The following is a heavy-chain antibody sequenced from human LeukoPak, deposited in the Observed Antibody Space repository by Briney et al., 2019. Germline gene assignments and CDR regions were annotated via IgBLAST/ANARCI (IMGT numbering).Heavy chain of an antibody. CDR3: VVVVVAATFSGMDV. CDR2: IYYSGST. D-gene: IGHD2-15*01. Sequence: SETLSLTCTVSGGSISSGDYYWSWIRQPPGKGLEWIGYIYYSGSTYYSPSLKSRVTISVDTSKNQFSLKLSSVTAADTAVYYCVVVVVAATFSGMDVWGQGTTVTVSS. CDR1: GGSISSGDYY. J-gene: IGHJ6*02. V-gene: IGHV4-30-4*01.